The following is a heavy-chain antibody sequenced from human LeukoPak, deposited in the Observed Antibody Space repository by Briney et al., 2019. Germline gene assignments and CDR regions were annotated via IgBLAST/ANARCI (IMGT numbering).Heavy chain of an antibody. Sequence: GGSLRLSCAASGFTVSSNYMSWVRQAPGKGLEWVSAISGSGGSTYYADSVKGRFTISRDNSKNTLYLQMNSLRAEDTAVYYCAKDMRSAFDYWGQGALVTVSS. CDR2: ISGSGGST. CDR3: AKDMRSAFDY. CDR1: GFTVSSNY. D-gene: IGHD3-16*01. J-gene: IGHJ4*02. V-gene: IGHV3-23*01.